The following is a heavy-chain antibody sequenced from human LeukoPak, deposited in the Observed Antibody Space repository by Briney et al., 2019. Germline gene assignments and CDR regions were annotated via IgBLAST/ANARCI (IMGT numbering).Heavy chain of an antibody. V-gene: IGHV4-38-2*02. D-gene: IGHD4-17*01. CDR2: VDQSGST. J-gene: IGHJ4*02. Sequence: PSETLSLTCTVSDSSIRSNYLWGWIRQPPGKGLEWIGNVDQSGSTYYNPSLKSRATLSLDTSKKQFSLKLTSVAAADTAVYYCASGGASHYGDWFFDYWGQGTLVTVSS. CDR1: DSSIRSNYL. CDR3: ASGGASHYGDWFFDY.